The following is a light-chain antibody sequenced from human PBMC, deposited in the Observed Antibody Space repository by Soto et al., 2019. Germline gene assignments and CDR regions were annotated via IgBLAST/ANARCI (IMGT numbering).Light chain of an antibody. Sequence: SALTQPASVSGSPGQPIAISCTGSSSDVGIYNYVSWYQQHPGKVPKLIIYEVSNRPSGVSNRFSGSKSGNTASLTISGLQAEDEADYYCSSYTTSSTRVFGTGTKVTVL. J-gene: IGLJ1*01. CDR2: EVS. CDR3: SSYTTSSTRV. CDR1: SSDVGIYNY. V-gene: IGLV2-14*01.